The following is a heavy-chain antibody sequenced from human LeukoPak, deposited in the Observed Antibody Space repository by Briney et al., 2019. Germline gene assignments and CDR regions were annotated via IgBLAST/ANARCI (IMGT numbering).Heavy chain of an antibody. Sequence: PGGSLRLSCAASGFTVNTYNIHWVRQAPGKGLEWVGRIRSKIEDGATDYAAPVKGRFTISRDDSKNTLYLQMNSLKTEDTAVYYCTTFVVGLFLAYWGQGTLVTVSS. CDR3: TTFVVGLFLAY. CDR1: GFTVNTYN. D-gene: IGHD2-21*01. V-gene: IGHV3-15*01. CDR2: IRSKIEDGAT. J-gene: IGHJ4*02.